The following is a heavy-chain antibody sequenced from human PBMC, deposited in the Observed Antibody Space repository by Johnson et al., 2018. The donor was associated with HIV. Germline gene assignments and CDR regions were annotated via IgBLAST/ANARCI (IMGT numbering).Heavy chain of an antibody. CDR1: GFTFDDYG. Sequence: VQLVESGGGVVRPGGSLRLSCAASGFTFDDYGMSWVRQAPGKGLEWVSGINWNSGSIGYADSVKGRFTIYRDNAKNSLYLQMNSLRAEDTAVYYCAKERRAPRAFDIWGQGTSVTVSS. V-gene: IGHV3-20*04. CDR2: INWNSGSI. CDR3: AKERRAPRAFDI. D-gene: IGHD1-26*01. J-gene: IGHJ3*02.